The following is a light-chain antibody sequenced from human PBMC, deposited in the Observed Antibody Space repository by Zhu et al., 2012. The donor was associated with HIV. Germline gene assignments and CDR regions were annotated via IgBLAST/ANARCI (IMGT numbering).Light chain of an antibody. CDR1: QSIGGY. J-gene: IGKJ1*01. CDR3: QQSYDYLVDR. Sequence: DIQMTQSPSSLSASVGDRVTITCRASQSIGGYLNWYQQKPGKAPKLLIFAASSLQSEVPSRFSGSGSEADFILSISSLQPEDSATYFCQQSYDYLVDRFGRGTKVE. CDR2: AAS. V-gene: IGKV1-39*01.